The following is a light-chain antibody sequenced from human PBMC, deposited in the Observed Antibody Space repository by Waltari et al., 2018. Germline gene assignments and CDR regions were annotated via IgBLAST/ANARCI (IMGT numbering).Light chain of an antibody. J-gene: IGLJ1*01. V-gene: IGLV2-14*01. CDR3: SSFSSSSIRYV. CDR1: SSDVGGYNS. Sequence: QSALTQPASVSGSPGQSITISCTGTSSDVGGYNSVSWYQQHPGRAPKFMIYEVSNRPSGFSDRFSGSKSGNTASLTISGLQAEDEADYYGSSFSSSSIRYVFGIGTKVTVL. CDR2: EVS.